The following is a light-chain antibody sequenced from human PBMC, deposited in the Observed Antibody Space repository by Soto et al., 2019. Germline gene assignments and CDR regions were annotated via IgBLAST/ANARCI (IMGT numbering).Light chain of an antibody. Sequence: QSVLTQPASVSGSPGQSITISCTGSSSDVGAYNYVSWYQHHPGKAPKLMIHDVSNRPSGVSNRFSGSKSGNTASLTISGLHAEDEADYYCSSYTFSSTHVFGTGTKVTVL. CDR2: DVS. V-gene: IGLV2-14*03. J-gene: IGLJ1*01. CDR1: SSDVGAYNY. CDR3: SSYTFSSTHV.